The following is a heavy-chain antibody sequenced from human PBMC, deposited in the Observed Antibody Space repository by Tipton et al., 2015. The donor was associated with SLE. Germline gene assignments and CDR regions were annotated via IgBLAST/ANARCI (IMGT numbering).Heavy chain of an antibody. D-gene: IGHD4-23*01. CDR3: ARGGNPEFDY. J-gene: IGHJ4*02. V-gene: IGHV4-30-2*01. CDR1: GTSISSGGYS. Sequence: TLSLTCTVSGTSISSGGYSWSWIRQPPGKGLEWIGYIYHSGSTYYNPSLKSRVTISVDRSKNQFSLKLSSVTAADTAVYYCARGGNPEFDYWGQGTLVTVSS. CDR2: IYHSGST.